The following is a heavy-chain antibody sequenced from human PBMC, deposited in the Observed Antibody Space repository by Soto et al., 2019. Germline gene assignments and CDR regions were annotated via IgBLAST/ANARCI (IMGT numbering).Heavy chain of an antibody. V-gene: IGHV6-1*01. CDR2: TYYRSKWYN. CDR1: GDSVSSNSAA. J-gene: IGHJ6*03. CDR3: ARDPSNRYCSSTSCYAYYYYYMDV. Sequence: SQTLSLTCAISGDSVSSNSAAWNWIRQSPSRGLEWLGRTYYRSKWYNDYAVSVKSRITINPDTSKNQFSLQLNSVTPEDTAVYYCARDPSNRYCSSTSCYAYYYYYMDVWGKGTTVTVSS. D-gene: IGHD2-2*01.